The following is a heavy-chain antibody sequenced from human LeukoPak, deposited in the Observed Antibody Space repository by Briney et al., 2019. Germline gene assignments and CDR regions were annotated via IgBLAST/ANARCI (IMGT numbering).Heavy chain of an antibody. J-gene: IGHJ6*02. Sequence: GGSLRLSCAASGFTFSSYAMSWVRQAPGKGLEWVSAISGSGGSTYYADSVKGRFTISRDNSKNTLYLQMNSLRAEDTAVYYCAKEGGLWFGELSPYCYYYGMDVWGQGTTVTVSS. CDR1: GFTFSSYA. D-gene: IGHD3-10*01. V-gene: IGHV3-23*01. CDR3: AKEGGLWFGELSPYCYYYGMDV. CDR2: ISGSGGST.